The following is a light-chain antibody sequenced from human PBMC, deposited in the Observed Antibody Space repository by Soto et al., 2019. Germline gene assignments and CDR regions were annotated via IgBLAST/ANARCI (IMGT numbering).Light chain of an antibody. CDR3: SSYTSSSTLVV. V-gene: IGLV2-14*01. CDR1: SSDVGGHNY. Sequence: QSALTQPASVSGSPGQSITISCTGTSSDVGGHNYVSWYQQHPGKAPKNMIYEVNNGPSGVSDRFSGSKSGNTASLTISGLQAEDEAYYYCSSYTSSSTLVVFGGGTKVTVL. CDR2: EVN. J-gene: IGLJ2*01.